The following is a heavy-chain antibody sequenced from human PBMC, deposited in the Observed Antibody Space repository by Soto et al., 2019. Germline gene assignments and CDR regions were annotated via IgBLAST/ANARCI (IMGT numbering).Heavy chain of an antibody. CDR2: IFYSGIT. CDR3: ARQLGHRYDFWTDDAFDI. V-gene: IGHV4-31*03. D-gene: IGHD3-3*01. CDR1: DGSISTGGYY. Sequence: PSETLSLTCTVSDGSISTGGYYWSWVRQHPGKGLEWIGYIFYSGITYYNPSLKSRVTISVDTSKNQFSLKLNSVTAADTAVYYCARQLGHRYDFWTDDAFDIWGQGTMVTVSS. J-gene: IGHJ3*02.